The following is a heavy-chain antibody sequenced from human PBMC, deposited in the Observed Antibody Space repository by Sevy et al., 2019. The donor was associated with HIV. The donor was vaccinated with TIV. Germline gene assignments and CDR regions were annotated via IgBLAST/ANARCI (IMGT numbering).Heavy chain of an antibody. CDR1: GFXVSSYY. CDR2: IYXGGNT. Sequence: GGSLRLSCATSGFXVSSYYMSWVRQAPGKGLEWXSLIYXGGNTYYADSVKGRFTISRDNSKNTLYLQMNSLRAEDTAVYYCARGLFGTSSXXGQXTLVTVSS. V-gene: IGHV3-53*01. CDR3: ARGLFGTSSX. J-gene: IGHJ4*02. D-gene: IGHD3-16*01.